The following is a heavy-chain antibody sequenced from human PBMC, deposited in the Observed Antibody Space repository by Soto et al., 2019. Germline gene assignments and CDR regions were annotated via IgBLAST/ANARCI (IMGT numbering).Heavy chain of an antibody. CDR3: ARRRASDYGGNHHPYYFDR. D-gene: IGHD4-17*01. Sequence: SETLSLTCTVSCASIITDNYFWVWIRQSPRRGLELIGSISYSGRTYDNPSLQSRVTISIDASKNQFSLKLTSVTTADTAVYYCARRRASDYGGNHHPYYFDRWGQGALVTVSS. J-gene: IGHJ4*02. V-gene: IGHV4-39*01. CDR1: CASIITDNYF. CDR2: ISYSGRT.